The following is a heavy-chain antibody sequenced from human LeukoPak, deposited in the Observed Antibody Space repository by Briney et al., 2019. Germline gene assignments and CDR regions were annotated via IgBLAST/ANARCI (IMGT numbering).Heavy chain of an antibody. Sequence: GGSPRLSCAASGFTFSSYGMHWVRQAPGKGLDWVAFIHHDGSNKYYADSVKGRFTISRDNSKNTLYLQMNSLRAEDTAVYYCAKDPDWGQGTLVTVSS. CDR2: IHHDGSNK. J-gene: IGHJ4*02. V-gene: IGHV3-30*02. CDR1: GFTFSSYG. CDR3: AKDPD.